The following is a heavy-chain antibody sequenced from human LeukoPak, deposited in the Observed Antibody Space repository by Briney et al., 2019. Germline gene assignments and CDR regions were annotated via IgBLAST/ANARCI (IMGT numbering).Heavy chain of an antibody. CDR2: IKQDGSEK. CDR3: ARAPSTAYCSGGSCYHYYMDV. CDR1: GFTLSSYW. J-gene: IGHJ6*03. Sequence: GGSLRLSCAASGFTLSSYWMSWVRQAPGKGLEWVANIKQDGSEKYYVDSVKGRFTISRDNAKNSLYLQMNSLRAEDTAVYYCARAPSTAYCSGGSCYHYYMDVWGKGTTVTVSS. V-gene: IGHV3-7*01. D-gene: IGHD2-15*01.